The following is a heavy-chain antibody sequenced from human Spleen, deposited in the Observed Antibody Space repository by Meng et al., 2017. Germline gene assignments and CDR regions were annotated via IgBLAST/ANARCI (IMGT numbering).Heavy chain of an antibody. V-gene: IGHV1-46*01. Sequence: ASVKVSCKASGGTFSSYTISWVRQAPGQGLEWMGIINPSGGSTSYAQKFQGRVTMTRDTSTSTVYMELSSLRSEDTAVYYCARDPGDRYAFDIWGQGTMVTVSS. J-gene: IGHJ3*02. CDR2: INPSGGST. D-gene: IGHD1-1*01. CDR3: ARDPGDRYAFDI. CDR1: GGTFSSYT.